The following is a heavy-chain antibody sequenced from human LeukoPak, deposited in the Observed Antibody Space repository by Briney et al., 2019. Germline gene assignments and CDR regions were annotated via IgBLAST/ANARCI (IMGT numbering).Heavy chain of an antibody. CDR3: ARLLGGDPYYMDV. D-gene: IGHD3-3*01. Sequence: SETLSLACTFSVGSISTYYWSWIRQPPGKGLEWIGYIYYSGSTDYNPSPKSRVTISVDTSKNQFSLRLNSVTAADTAVYYCARLLGGDPYYMDVWGKGTTVTVSS. CDR1: VGSISTYY. V-gene: IGHV4-59*01. CDR2: IYYSGST. J-gene: IGHJ6*03.